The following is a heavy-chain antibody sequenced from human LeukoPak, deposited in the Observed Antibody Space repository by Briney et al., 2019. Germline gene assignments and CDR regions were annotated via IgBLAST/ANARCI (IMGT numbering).Heavy chain of an antibody. CDR3: AKGSSGWLTLQYFQH. CDR1: GFTFSSYS. Sequence: PGGSLRLSCAASGFTFSSYSMNWVRQAPGKGLEWVSSISSSSSYIYYADSVKGRFTISRDNSKNTLYLQMNSLRAEDTAVYYCAKGSSGWLTLQYFQHWGQGTLVTVSS. J-gene: IGHJ1*01. D-gene: IGHD6-19*01. CDR2: ISSSSSYI. V-gene: IGHV3-21*04.